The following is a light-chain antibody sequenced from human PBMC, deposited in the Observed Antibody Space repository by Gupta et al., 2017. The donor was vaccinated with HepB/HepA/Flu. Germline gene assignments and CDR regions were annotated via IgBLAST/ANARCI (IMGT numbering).Light chain of an antibody. Sequence: QAGLTQPPSVSKGLRQTATLTCTGNSNNVGNQGAAWLQQHQGHPPKLLSYKNNNRPAGISERFSASRSGNTASLTITGLQPEDEADDYCSAWDSSLSAQVLGGGTKLTVL. CDR3: SAWDSSLSAQV. V-gene: IGLV10-54*04. CDR1: SNNVGNQG. J-gene: IGLJ2*01. CDR2: KNN.